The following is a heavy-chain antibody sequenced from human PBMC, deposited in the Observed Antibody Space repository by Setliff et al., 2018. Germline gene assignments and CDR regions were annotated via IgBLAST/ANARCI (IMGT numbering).Heavy chain of an antibody. CDR2: INHSGSG. CDR1: ANTLSTSYY. CDR3: RQAVVGRDVFDI. D-gene: IGHD1-1*01. V-gene: IGHV4-34*08. Sequence: PSETLSLTCAVSANTLSTSYYWSWIRQPPGKGLEWFGEINHSGSGDYNPSFKGRVTISVDTSKKQFSLTLTSVTAADTALYYCRQAVVGRDVFDIWGQGTVVTVSS. J-gene: IGHJ3*02.